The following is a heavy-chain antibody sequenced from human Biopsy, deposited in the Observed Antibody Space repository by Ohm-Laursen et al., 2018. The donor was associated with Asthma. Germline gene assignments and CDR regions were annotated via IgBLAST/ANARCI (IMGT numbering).Heavy chain of an antibody. CDR3: ARDREYSSGWYQPLFDY. CDR2: MSYEGSTE. V-gene: IGHV3-30-3*01. Sequence: SLRLSCAASGFTFRSYAMHWVRQAPGKGLEWVAVMSYEGSTEYYPDSVKGRFTISRDNSKNTLYLQMNSLRAEDTAVYYCARDREYSSGWYQPLFDYWGQGTLVTVSS. D-gene: IGHD6-19*01. J-gene: IGHJ4*02. CDR1: GFTFRSYA.